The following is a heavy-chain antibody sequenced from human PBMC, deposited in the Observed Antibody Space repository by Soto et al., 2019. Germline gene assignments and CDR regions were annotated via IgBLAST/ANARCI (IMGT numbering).Heavy chain of an antibody. CDR1: GFTFSNSG. V-gene: IGHV3-33*01. CDR2: IWFDESNE. D-gene: IGHD3-3*01. Sequence: QVQLVDSGGGVVQPGRSLRLSCAASGFTFSNSGMHWFRQAPGKCLEWVAVIWFDESNEYYADSVKGRFTISRDNSKNTLYLQMNSLRAEDTAFYYCARGGVCFHDSTGDYWGQGTLVTVSS. J-gene: IGHJ4*02. CDR3: ARGGVCFHDSTGDY.